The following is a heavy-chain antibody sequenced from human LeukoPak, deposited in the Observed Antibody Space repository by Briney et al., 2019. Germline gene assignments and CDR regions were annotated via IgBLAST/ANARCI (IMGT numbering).Heavy chain of an antibody. CDR2: IYYSGST. CDR1: GGSISSYY. D-gene: IGHD5-24*01. CDR3: ARGRWLQLGAFDI. J-gene: IGHJ3*02. V-gene: IGHV4-59*01. Sequence: KPSETLSLTCTVSGGSISSYYWSWIRQPPGKGLEWIGYIYYSGSTNYNPSLKSRVTISVDTSKNQFSLKLSSVSAADTAVYYCARGRWLQLGAFDIWGQGTMVTVSS.